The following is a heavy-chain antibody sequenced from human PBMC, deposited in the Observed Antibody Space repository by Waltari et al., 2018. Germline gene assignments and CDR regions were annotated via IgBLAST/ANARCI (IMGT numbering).Heavy chain of an antibody. J-gene: IGHJ4*02. CDR3: AREGGNLAY. D-gene: IGHD2-15*01. Sequence: EVQLVESGGGLVQPGGSLRLSCAASGFTFSIYWMTWVRQAPGKGREWGANIKEEGSEKYYVDSVKGRFTISRDNAKNSLYLQMNSLRAEDTAVYYCAREGGNLAYWGQGTLVTVSS. CDR2: IKEEGSEK. V-gene: IGHV3-7*01. CDR1: GFTFSIYW.